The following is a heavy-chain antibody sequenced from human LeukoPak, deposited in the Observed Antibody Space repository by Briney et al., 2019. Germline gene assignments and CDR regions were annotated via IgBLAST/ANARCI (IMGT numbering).Heavy chain of an antibody. CDR1: GFTFKDYG. CDR2: INWNGGGT. V-gene: IGHV3-9*01. Sequence: GRSQRLSCAATGFTFKDYGMHWVRPPPGKGLEWVSSINWNGGGTDYADSVKGRFTISRDNAKNSLYLQLSSLRPEDTALYYCAKHMRATNTYSFFGLDVWGQGTTVTVSS. D-gene: IGHD1-26*01. CDR3: AKHMRATNTYSFFGLDV. J-gene: IGHJ6*02.